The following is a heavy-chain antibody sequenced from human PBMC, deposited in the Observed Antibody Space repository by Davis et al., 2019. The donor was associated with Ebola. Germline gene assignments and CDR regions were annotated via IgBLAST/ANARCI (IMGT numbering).Heavy chain of an antibody. J-gene: IGHJ4*02. CDR2: IIPILGIA. CDR3: ARGSQGDFWSGYYG. Sequence: AASVKVSCKASAGTFSSYAISWVRQAPGQGLEWMGRIIPILGIANYAQKFQGRVTITADKSTSTAYMELSSLRSEDTAVYYCARGSQGDFWSGYYGWGQGTLVTVSS. CDR1: AGTFSSYA. D-gene: IGHD3-3*01. V-gene: IGHV1-69*04.